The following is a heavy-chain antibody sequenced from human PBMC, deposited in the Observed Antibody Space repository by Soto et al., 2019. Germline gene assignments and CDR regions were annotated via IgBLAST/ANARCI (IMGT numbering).Heavy chain of an antibody. Sequence: ASVKVSCKASGYSFTSHYMHWVRQAPGQGLEWMGIINPSGDSTSYAQKFQGRVTMTRDTSTSTVYMELSSLRSEDTAVYYCARDGRYYGSGSYYDTKPFYYYYYGMDVWGQGTTVTVSS. CDR1: GYSFTSHY. CDR2: INPSGDST. V-gene: IGHV1-46*01. J-gene: IGHJ6*02. D-gene: IGHD3-10*01. CDR3: ARDGRYYGSGSYYDTKPFYYYYYGMDV.